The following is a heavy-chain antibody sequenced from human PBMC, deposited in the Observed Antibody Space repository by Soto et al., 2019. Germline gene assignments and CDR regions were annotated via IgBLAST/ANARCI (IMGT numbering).Heavy chain of an antibody. J-gene: IGHJ5*02. V-gene: IGHV4-59*01. Sequence: SETLSLTCTVSGGSISSYYWSWIRQPPGKGLEWIGYIYYSGSTNYNPSLKSRVTISVDTSKNQFSLKLNSVTAADTAVYYCARDAYSRSFDPWGQGTLVTVSS. CDR3: ARDAYSRSFDP. CDR2: IYYSGST. CDR1: GGSISSYY. D-gene: IGHD6-13*01.